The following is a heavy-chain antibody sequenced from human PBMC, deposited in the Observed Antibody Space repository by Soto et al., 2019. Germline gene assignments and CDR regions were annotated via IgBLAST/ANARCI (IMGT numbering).Heavy chain of an antibody. Sequence: GASVKVSCKASGYTFTGYYMHWVRQAPGQGLEWMGWINPNSGGTNYVQKFQGWVTMTRDTSISTAYMELSRLRSDDTAVYYCAGGDIVVVPAASATYYYYGMDVWGQGTTVTVSS. CDR1: GYTFTGYY. V-gene: IGHV1-2*04. CDR2: INPNSGGT. D-gene: IGHD2-2*01. J-gene: IGHJ6*02. CDR3: AGGDIVVVPAASATYYYYGMDV.